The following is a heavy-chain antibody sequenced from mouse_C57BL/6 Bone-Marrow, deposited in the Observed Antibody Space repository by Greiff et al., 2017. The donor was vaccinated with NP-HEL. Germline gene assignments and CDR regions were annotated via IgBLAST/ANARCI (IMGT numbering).Heavy chain of an antibody. D-gene: IGHD2-2*01. V-gene: IGHV1-39*01. CDR3: ARVGYERTWFAY. J-gene: IGHJ3*01. CDR1: GYSFSDYN. Sequence: EVKLQQSGPELVKPGASVKISCKASGYSFSDYNMTWVQQSHGKSLEWVGVINTNYGNTSYNQKFKGKVTLTVDQSSSTAYMQLNSLTSEDSAVYYCARVGYERTWFAYWGQGTLVTVSA. CDR2: INTNYGNT.